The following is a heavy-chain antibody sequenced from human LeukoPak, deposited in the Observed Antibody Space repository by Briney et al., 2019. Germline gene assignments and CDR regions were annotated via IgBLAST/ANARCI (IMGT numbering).Heavy chain of an antibody. CDR1: GFTFSSYA. CDR3: ANAGRGGSCYSVCYYYMDV. CDR2: ISGSGGST. D-gene: IGHD2-15*01. J-gene: IGHJ6*03. Sequence: PGGSLRLSCVASGFTFSSYAMSWVRQAPGQGLEWVSAISGSGGSTYYADSVKGRFTISRDNSKNTLYLQMNSLRAEATAVYYCANAGRGGSCYSVCYYYMDVWGKGTTVSVSS. V-gene: IGHV3-23*01.